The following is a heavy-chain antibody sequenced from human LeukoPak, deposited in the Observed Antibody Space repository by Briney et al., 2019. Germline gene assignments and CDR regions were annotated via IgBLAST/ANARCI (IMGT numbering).Heavy chain of an antibody. Sequence: ASVKVSCKASGYTFTGYYMHWVRQAPGQGLEWMGWINPNSGGTNYAQKFQGRVTMTRDTSISTAYMELSRLRSDDTAVYYCARVVPAAISYYYNGMDVWGQGTTVTVSS. V-gene: IGHV1-2*02. D-gene: IGHD2-2*01. J-gene: IGHJ6*02. CDR1: GYTFTGYY. CDR2: INPNSGGT. CDR3: ARVVPAAISYYYNGMDV.